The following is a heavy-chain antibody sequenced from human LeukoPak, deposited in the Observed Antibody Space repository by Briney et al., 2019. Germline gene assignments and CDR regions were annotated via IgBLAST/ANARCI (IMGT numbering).Heavy chain of an antibody. V-gene: IGHV3-30*02. CDR3: ARESGSYYYDSSASAIDY. J-gene: IGHJ4*02. D-gene: IGHD3-22*01. CDR2: IRFDGSNK. Sequence: GGSLRLSCAASGFTYRGYGMHWVRQAPGKGLEWVAFIRFDGSNKHYADSVKGRFTISRDNDKNSLYLQMNRLRVEDTPVYYCARESGSYYYDSSASAIDYWGQGTLVTVSS. CDR1: GFTYRGYG.